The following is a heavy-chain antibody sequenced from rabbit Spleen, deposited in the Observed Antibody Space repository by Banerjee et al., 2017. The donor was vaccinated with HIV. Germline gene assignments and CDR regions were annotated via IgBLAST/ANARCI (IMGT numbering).Heavy chain of an antibody. V-gene: IGHV1S40*01. CDR3: ARDRDGDTPYNSYYFDL. CDR2: IYDGSSRST. Sequence: QSLEESGGDLVKPGASLTLTCTASGVSFSSDFYMCWVRQAPGKGLEWIACIYDGSSRSTYYASWAKGRFTISKTSSTTVTLQMTSLTAADTATYFCARDRDGDTPYNSYYFDLWGPGTLVTVS. CDR1: GVSFSSDFY. J-gene: IGHJ4*01. D-gene: IGHD2-1*01.